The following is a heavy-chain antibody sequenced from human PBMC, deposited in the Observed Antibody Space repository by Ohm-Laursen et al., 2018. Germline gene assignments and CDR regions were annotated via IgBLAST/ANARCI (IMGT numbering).Heavy chain of an antibody. J-gene: IGHJ4*02. CDR2: FYISGNT. V-gene: IGHV4-4*07. Sequence: SETLSLTCTVSGGSISSYYRSWIRQPSGKGLEWIGRFYISGNTNYNPSLKSQVSMSVDTSKNQFSLKLSYVTAADTAVYYCALESPYDYVWGSYRYWGQGTLVTVSS. CDR1: GGSISSYY. CDR3: ALESPYDYVWGSYRY. D-gene: IGHD3-16*01.